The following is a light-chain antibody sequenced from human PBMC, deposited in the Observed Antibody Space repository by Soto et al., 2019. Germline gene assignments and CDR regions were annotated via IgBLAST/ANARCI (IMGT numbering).Light chain of an antibody. CDR1: SSDVGGYNY. J-gene: IGLJ1*01. V-gene: IGLV2-14*01. Sequence: QSALTQPASVSGSPGQSITISCTGTSSDVGGYNYVSWYQHYPGKAPKLMIYEVSNRPSGVSSRFSGSRSGNTASLTISGPKAEDEADYYCFSYTSHSTRLVGTGNKVTVL. CDR3: FSYTSHSTRL. CDR2: EVS.